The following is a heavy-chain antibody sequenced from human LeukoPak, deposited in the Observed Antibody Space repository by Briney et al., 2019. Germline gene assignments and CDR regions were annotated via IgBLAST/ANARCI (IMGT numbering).Heavy chain of an antibody. V-gene: IGHV3-15*01. CDR1: GFTFNNAW. J-gene: IGHJ4*02. CDR2: VKSNTDGGTT. CDR3: TTDPNTIPGLTGGLL. Sequence: PGGSLRLSCAASGFTFNNAWMSWVRQAPGKGLEWVGRVKSNTDGGTTDYAAPVKGRFTISRDDSKDMVHLQMNSLKTEDTAVYYCTTDPNTIPGLTGGLLWGQGTLVTVSS. D-gene: IGHD2-21*02.